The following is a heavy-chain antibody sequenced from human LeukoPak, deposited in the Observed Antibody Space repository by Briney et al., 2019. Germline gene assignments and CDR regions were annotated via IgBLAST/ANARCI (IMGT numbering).Heavy chain of an antibody. V-gene: IGHV1-3*03. CDR2: INAGNGNT. D-gene: IGHD3-16*01. Sequence: ASVKVSCKASGYTFTTHTIHWVRQAPGQRLEWMGWINAGNGNTKYSQEFQDRVTITRDTSASTAYMELSSLRSEDTAVYYCARDNDSRDPPHFDYWGQGTLVTVSS. J-gene: IGHJ4*02. CDR3: ARDNDSRDPPHFDY. CDR1: GYTFTTHT.